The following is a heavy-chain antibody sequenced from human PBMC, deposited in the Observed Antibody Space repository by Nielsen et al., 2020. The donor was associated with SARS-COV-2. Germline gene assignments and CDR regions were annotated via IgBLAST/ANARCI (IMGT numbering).Heavy chain of an antibody. J-gene: IGHJ4*02. CDR1: GFTFDDYG. D-gene: IGHD3-22*01. CDR2: INWDGRHT. V-gene: IGHV3-20*04. Sequence: GESLKISCAASGFTFDDYGMSWVRQAPGKGLEWVSGINWDGRHTGYADSLKGRFTISRDNAENTLYLQMNSLRADDTAVYYCVRVRDDGYYYDTGPFDYWGQGTLVTVSS. CDR3: VRVRDDGYYYDTGPFDY.